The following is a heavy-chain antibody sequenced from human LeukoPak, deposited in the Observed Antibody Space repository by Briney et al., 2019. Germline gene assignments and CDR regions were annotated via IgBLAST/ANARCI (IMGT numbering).Heavy chain of an antibody. V-gene: IGHV1-69*06. Sequence: GSSVKVSCKASGGTFSSYAISWVRQAPGQGLEWMGRIIPIFGTANCAQKFQGRVTITADKSTSTAYMELSSLRSEDTAVYYCASMVYYYGSGSYYPYWGQGTLVTVSS. D-gene: IGHD3-10*01. CDR1: GGTFSSYA. J-gene: IGHJ4*02. CDR2: IIPIFGTA. CDR3: ASMVYYYGSGSYYPY.